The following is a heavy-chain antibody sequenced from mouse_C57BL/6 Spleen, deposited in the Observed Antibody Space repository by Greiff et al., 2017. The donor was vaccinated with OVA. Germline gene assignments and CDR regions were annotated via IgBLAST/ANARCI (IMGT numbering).Heavy chain of an antibody. CDR1: GFSLTSYG. CDR2: IWSDGST. Sequence: QVQLQQSGPGLVAPSQSLSITCTVSGFSLTSYGVHWVRQPPGKGLEWLVVIWSDGSTTYNSALKSRLSISKDNSKSQVFLKMNSLQTDDTAMYYCARHRGGYFWYFDVWGTGTTVTVSS. D-gene: IGHD2-3*01. CDR3: ARHRGGYFWYFDV. V-gene: IGHV2-6-1*01. J-gene: IGHJ1*03.